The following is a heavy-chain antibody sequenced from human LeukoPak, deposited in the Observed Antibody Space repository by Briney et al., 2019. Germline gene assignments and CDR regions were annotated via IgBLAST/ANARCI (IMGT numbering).Heavy chain of an antibody. V-gene: IGHV3-74*03. CDR2: INERGTDS. CDR3: ARVRWGGLYYFDY. D-gene: IGHD3-16*01. J-gene: IGHJ4*02. Sequence: GGSLRLSCTASGFTFSGHWIHWVRQPPGMGLVWVSRINERGTDSMYAESVKGRFTISRDNAKNTVYLQMNSLRAEDTAVYYCARVRWGGLYYFDYWGQGTLVTVSS. CDR1: GFTFSGHW.